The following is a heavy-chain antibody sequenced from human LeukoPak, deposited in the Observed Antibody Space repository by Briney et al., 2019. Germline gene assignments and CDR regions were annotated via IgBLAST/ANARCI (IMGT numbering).Heavy chain of an antibody. Sequence: SVKVSCKASGGTFSSYAISWVRQAPGQGLEWMGGIIPIFGTANYAQKFQGRVTITADKSTSTAYMELSSLRSDDTAVYYCARGEGWAGELLGYFDYWGQGTLVTVSS. J-gene: IGHJ4*02. CDR1: GGTFSSYA. D-gene: IGHD3-10*01. CDR2: IIPIFGTA. V-gene: IGHV1-69*06. CDR3: ARGEGWAGELLGYFDY.